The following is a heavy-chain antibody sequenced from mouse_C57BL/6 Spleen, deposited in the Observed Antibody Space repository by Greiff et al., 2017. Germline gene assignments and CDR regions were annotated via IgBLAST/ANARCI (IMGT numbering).Heavy chain of an antibody. D-gene: IGHD2-5*01. CDR1: GFTFSDYG. CDR2: ISSGSSTI. CDR3: ARGSNYDAYWYFDV. J-gene: IGHJ1*03. Sequence: DVMLVESGGGLVKPGGSLKLSCAASGFTFSDYGMHWVRQAPEKGLEWVAYISSGSSTIYYADTVKGRFTISRDNAKNTLFLQMTSLRSEDTAMYYCARGSNYDAYWYFDVWGTGTTVTVSS. V-gene: IGHV5-17*01.